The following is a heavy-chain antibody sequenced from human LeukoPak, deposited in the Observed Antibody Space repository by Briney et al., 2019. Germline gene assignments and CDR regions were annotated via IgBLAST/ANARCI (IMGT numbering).Heavy chain of an antibody. CDR2: INPSGSAT. D-gene: IGHD3-10*01. Sequence: EASVKVSCKASENTFTNNFMHWVRQAPGQGLEWMGLINPSGSATTYPQKLQGRVTMTRDTSTNTVYMELSSLRSEDTAVYYCATDLPTGFGSTAYWGQGTLVTVSS. CDR3: ATDLPTGFGSTAY. CDR1: ENTFTNNF. V-gene: IGHV1-46*01. J-gene: IGHJ4*02.